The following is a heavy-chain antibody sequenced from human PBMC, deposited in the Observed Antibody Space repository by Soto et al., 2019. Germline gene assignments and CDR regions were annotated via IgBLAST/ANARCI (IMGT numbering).Heavy chain of an antibody. CDR2: ISYDGSNK. D-gene: IGHD2-2*01. Sequence: GGSLRLSCAASGFTFSSYGMHWVRQAPGKGLEWVAVISYDGSNKYYADSVKGRFTISRDNSKNTLYLQMNSLRAEDTAVYYCAKDLYCSSTSCYKQSALYYYYYMDVWGKGTTVTVSS. CDR1: GFTFSSYG. CDR3: AKDLYCSSTSCYKQSALYYYYYMDV. V-gene: IGHV3-30*18. J-gene: IGHJ6*03.